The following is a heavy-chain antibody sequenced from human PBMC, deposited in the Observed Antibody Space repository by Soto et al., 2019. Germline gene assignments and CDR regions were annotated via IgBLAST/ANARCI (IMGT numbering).Heavy chain of an antibody. CDR2: ISGSGGST. D-gene: IGHD3-22*01. J-gene: IGHJ6*02. V-gene: IGHV3-23*01. Sequence: EVQLLESGGGLVQPGGSLRLSCAASGFTFSSYAMSWVRQAPGKGLEWVSAISGSGGSTYYADSVKGRFTISRDNSKNTLYLQMNSLRAEDTAVYYCAKGESTYYYDSSGYYPYYYYYGMDVWGQGTTVTVSS. CDR3: AKGESTYYYDSSGYYPYYYYYGMDV. CDR1: GFTFSSYA.